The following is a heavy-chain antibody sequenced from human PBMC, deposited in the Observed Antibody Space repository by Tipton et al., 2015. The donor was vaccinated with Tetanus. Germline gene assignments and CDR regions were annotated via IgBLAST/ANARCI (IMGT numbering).Heavy chain of an antibody. V-gene: IGHV4-39*01. CDR2: IYHSGYT. CDR3: TRLPRQWLAHGDY. J-gene: IGHJ4*02. Sequence: TLSLTCTVSGGSINSSYYWGWIRQPPGKGLEWIGSIYHSGYTYYKASLKSRLFLSVDTSKSQFSLSLRSVTAADTAVYYCTRLPRQWLAHGDYWGQGALVTVSS. CDR1: GGSINSSYY. D-gene: IGHD6-19*01.